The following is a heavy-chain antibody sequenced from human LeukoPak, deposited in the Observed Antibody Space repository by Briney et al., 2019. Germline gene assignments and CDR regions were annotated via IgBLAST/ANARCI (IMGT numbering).Heavy chain of an antibody. J-gene: IGHJ2*01. Sequence: SQTLSLTCTVSGGSISSGDYYWSWIRQPPGKGLEWIGYIYYSGSTYYNPSLKSRVTISVDTSKNQFSLKLSSVTAADTAVYYCASAYCGGDCTPYWYFDLWGRGTLVTVSS. CDR1: GGSISSGDYY. CDR3: ASAYCGGDCTPYWYFDL. V-gene: IGHV4-30-4*08. CDR2: IYYSGST. D-gene: IGHD2-21*02.